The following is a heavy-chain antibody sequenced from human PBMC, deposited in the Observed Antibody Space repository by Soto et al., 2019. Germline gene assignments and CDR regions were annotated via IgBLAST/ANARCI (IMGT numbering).Heavy chain of an antibody. CDR1: GGSISSDNW. CDR3: ARFGSPSLLLGELAPYYFDY. V-gene: IGHV4-4*02. D-gene: IGHD3-16*01. Sequence: PSETLSLTCAVSGGSISSDNWWGWVRQPPGKGLEWIGEIYHTGITNYNPYLKSRVIMSVDKSKNQFSLRLTSVKDADTAVFYFARFGSPSLLLGELAPYYFDYWGQGILVTVSS. CDR2: IYHTGIT. J-gene: IGHJ4*02.